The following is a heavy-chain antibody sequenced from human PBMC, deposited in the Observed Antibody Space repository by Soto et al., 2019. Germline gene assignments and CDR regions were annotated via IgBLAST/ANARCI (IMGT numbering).Heavy chain of an antibody. CDR2: IYTRGTT. V-gene: IGHV4-4*07. Sequence: QVQLQESGPGLVKPSETLSLTCTVSGGSINNYFWAWIRQPAGQGLEWIGRIYTRGTTNYNSSLKSRVTMSVDTSRNHFSLKLNYMTAADTAVYYCARDRAVAGTGRYFDLWGRGTLVTVSS. D-gene: IGHD6-19*01. CDR1: GGSINNYF. CDR3: ARDRAVAGTGRYFDL. J-gene: IGHJ2*01.